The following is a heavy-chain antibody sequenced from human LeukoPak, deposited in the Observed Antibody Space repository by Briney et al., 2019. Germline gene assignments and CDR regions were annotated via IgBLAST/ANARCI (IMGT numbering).Heavy chain of an antibody. CDR3: ARGTNSVIGW. Sequence: PETLSLTCTVSGGAISSYYLSWIRQPPGKGLEWIGYIYYSGSTNYNPSLKSRVTISVDTSKNQFSLKLSSVTAADTAVYYCARGTNSVIGWWGQGAL. CDR1: GGAISSYY. V-gene: IGHV4-59*01. J-gene: IGHJ4*02. D-gene: IGHD1-7*01. CDR2: IYYSGST.